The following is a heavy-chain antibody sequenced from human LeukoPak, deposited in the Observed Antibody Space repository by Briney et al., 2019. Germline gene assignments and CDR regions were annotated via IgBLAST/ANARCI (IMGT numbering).Heavy chain of an antibody. D-gene: IGHD6-13*01. V-gene: IGHV5-51*01. CDR1: GYRFTTYW. J-gene: IGHJ4*02. Sequence: GGALKISCKGSGYRFTTYWIGWVRQMPGKGLEGVGIINPGDSDPRYRPSFQGQVTISADKSISTAYLQWSSLKASDTAMYYCARHGLGSSWFGFDYWGQGTLVTVSS. CDR3: ARHGLGSSWFGFDY. CDR2: INPGDSDP.